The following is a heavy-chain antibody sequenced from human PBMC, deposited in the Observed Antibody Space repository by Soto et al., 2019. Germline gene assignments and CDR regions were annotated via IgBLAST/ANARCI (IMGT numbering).Heavy chain of an antibody. D-gene: IGHD3-16*01. J-gene: IGHJ6*02. CDR1: GFTFSSYA. Sequence: QVQLVESGGGVVQPGRSLRLSCAASGFTFSSYAMHWVRQAPGKGLEWVAVISYDGSNKYYADSVKGRFTISRDNSKNPLYLQMNRLRGEDTAVYYCARAPPPLRYGMDVWGQGTTVTVSS. CDR3: ARAPPPLRYGMDV. CDR2: ISYDGSNK. V-gene: IGHV3-30-3*01.